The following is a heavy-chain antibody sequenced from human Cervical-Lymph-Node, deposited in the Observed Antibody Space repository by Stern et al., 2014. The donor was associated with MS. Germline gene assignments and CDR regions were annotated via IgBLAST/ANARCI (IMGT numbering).Heavy chain of an antibody. CDR1: GASTSSGSYY. V-gene: IGHV4-31*03. D-gene: IGHD1-26*01. CDR2: IYYSGGST. CDR3: ARLDVALASGFDV. J-gene: IGHJ3*01. Sequence: QMQLVESGPGLVRPSQTLSLTCTVSGASTSSGSYYWSWIRQHPEKGLEWIGYIYYSGGSTYYNPSLESRVTISLGTSKNQFSLNMRSMTAADTAVYYCARLDVALASGFDVWGQGTMITVSS.